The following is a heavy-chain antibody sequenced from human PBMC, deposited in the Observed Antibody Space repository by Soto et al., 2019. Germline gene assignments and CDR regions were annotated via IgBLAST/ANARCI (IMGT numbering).Heavy chain of an antibody. CDR2: IYYSGST. CDR1: GGSISSGGYY. V-gene: IGHV4-31*03. J-gene: IGHJ6*02. CDR3: ARAYPGTYYYYCMDV. Sequence: SETLSLTCTVSGGSISSGGYYWSWIRQHPGKGLEWIGYIYYSGSTYYNPSLKSRVTISVDTSKNQFSLKLSSVTAADTAVYYCARAYPGTYYYYCMDVWGQGTTVTVSS. D-gene: IGHD1-1*01.